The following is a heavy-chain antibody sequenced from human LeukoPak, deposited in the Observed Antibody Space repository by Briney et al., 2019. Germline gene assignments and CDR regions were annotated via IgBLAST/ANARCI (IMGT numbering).Heavy chain of an antibody. CDR1: GFTVSSNY. J-gene: IGHJ4*02. CDR3: ARDNDPYCGGDCQGIGGFDY. D-gene: IGHD2-21*02. V-gene: IGHV3-66*01. Sequence: GGSLRLSCAASGFTVSSNYMSWVRKAPGKGLEWVSVIYSGGSTYYADSVKGRFTISRDNSKNTLYLQMNSLRAEDTAVYYCARDNDPYCGGDCQGIGGFDYWGQGTLVTVSS. CDR2: IYSGGST.